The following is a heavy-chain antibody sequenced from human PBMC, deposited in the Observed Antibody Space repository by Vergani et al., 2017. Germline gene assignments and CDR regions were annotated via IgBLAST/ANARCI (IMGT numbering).Heavy chain of an antibody. CDR2: ISSSGSTI. V-gene: IGHV3-48*03. Sequence: EVQLVESGGGLVQPGGSLRLSCAASGFTFSSYEMNWVRQAPGKGLEWVSYISSSGSTIYYADSVKGRFTISRDDSKSIAYLQMNSLKTEDTAVYYCTRDVGYCSSTSCSLYYFDYWGQGTLVTVSS. CDR1: GFTFSSYE. D-gene: IGHD2-2*01. CDR3: TRDVGYCSSTSCSLYYFDY. J-gene: IGHJ4*02.